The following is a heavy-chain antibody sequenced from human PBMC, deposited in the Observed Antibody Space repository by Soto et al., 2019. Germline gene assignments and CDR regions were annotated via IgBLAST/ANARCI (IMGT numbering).Heavy chain of an antibody. CDR3: ATKSRGLPIWFAP. D-gene: IGHD5-12*01. J-gene: IGHJ5*02. CDR1: GFSFTSYW. Sequence: GEALKISCKGSGFSFTSYWITWGRQVPGKGLEGMGRIDPSDSYINYSPSFQGHVTISIDKSISTAYLQWSSLKASDTAMYYCATKSRGLPIWFAPWGQGTLVTVSS. CDR2: IDPSDSYI. V-gene: IGHV5-10-1*01.